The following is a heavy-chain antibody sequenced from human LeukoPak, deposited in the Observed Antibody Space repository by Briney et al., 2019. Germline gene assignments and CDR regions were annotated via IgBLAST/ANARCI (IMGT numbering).Heavy chain of an antibody. CDR3: AKPLYSSGWYGGGDY. CDR1: GFTVSTYG. D-gene: IGHD6-19*01. V-gene: IGHV3-23*01. J-gene: IGHJ4*02. Sequence: GGSLRLSCAASGFTVSTYGMSWVRQVPGKGPEWVSGFSGSEDSAYYADSVKGRFTISRDNSKNTLYLQMGSLRAEDTAVYYCAKPLYSSGWYGGGDYWGQGVLVTVSS. CDR2: FSGSEDSA.